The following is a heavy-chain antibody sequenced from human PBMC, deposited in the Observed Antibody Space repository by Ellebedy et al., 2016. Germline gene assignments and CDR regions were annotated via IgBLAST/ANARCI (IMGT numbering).Heavy chain of an antibody. J-gene: IGHJ4*02. CDR3: AREVVVTGNPYHFDY. V-gene: IGHV3-11*01. Sequence: GESLKISXDASDFTFSDYYMSWIRQAPGKGLEWVSSISGSGGAKYYADSVRGRFTISRDNAKRSLYLQMNGLRADDTAVYYCAREVVVTGNPYHFDYWGQGTLVTVSS. CDR1: DFTFSDYY. D-gene: IGHD2-21*02. CDR2: ISGSGGAK.